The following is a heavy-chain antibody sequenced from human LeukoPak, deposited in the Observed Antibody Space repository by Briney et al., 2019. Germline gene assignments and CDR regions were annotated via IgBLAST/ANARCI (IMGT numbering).Heavy chain of an antibody. V-gene: IGHV3-23*01. CDR3: AKISDSGYGLDAAFDI. CDR2: ICGSGGST. Sequence: GGSLRLSCAASGFTFSSYGMSWVRQAPVKGLEWVSAICGSGGSTYYADCVKGRFTISRDNSKNTLYLQMNSLRAEDTAVYYCAKISDSGYGLDAAFDIWGQGTMVTVSS. J-gene: IGHJ3*02. D-gene: IGHD5-12*01. CDR1: GFTFSSYG.